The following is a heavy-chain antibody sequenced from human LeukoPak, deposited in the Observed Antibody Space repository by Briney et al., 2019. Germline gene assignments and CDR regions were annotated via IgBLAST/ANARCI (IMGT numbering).Heavy chain of an antibody. V-gene: IGHV3-23*01. CDR1: GFTFSSYA. CDR2: ISGSGGST. J-gene: IGHJ5*02. D-gene: IGHD3-3*01. Sequence: GGSLRLSCAASGFTFSSYAMSWVRQAPGKGLGWVSAISGSGGSTYYADSVKGRFTISRDNSKNTLYLQMNSLRAEDTAVYYCARGGNYDFWSGYSNWFDPWGQGTLVTVSS. CDR3: ARGGNYDFWSGYSNWFDP.